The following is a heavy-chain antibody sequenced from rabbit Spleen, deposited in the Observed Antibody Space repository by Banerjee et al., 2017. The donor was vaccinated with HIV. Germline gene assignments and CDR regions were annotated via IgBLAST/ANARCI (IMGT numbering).Heavy chain of an antibody. CDR1: GFSFGDRDV. Sequence: EQLMESGGGLVKPEGSLKLSCTASGFSFGDRDVMCWVRQAPGKGLEWIACINAVTGKPVYATWAKGRFTISRTSSTTVTLQMTSLTAADTATYFCARDLVAVIGWNFNLWGPGTLVTVS. V-gene: IGHV1S45*01. CDR2: INAVTGKP. J-gene: IGHJ4*01. D-gene: IGHD1-1*01. CDR3: ARDLVAVIGWNFNL.